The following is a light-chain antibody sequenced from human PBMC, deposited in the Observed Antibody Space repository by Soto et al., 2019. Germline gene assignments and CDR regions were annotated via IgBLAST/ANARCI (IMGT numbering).Light chain of an antibody. Sequence: QSALTQPASVSGSPGQSITISCTGTSSDVGTYNYVSWYQQHPGKAPKLMVYEVSHRPSGVSHRFSGSKSGNTASLTISGLQAEDEADYHCSSYTSSGTLVVFGGGTKVTVL. V-gene: IGLV2-14*01. CDR2: EVS. CDR1: SSDVGTYNY. J-gene: IGLJ2*01. CDR3: SSYTSSGTLVV.